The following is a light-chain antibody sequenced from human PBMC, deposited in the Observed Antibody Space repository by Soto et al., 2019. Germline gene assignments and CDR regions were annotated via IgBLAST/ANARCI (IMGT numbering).Light chain of an antibody. CDR1: QDISNY. CDR2: DAS. Sequence: DIQMTQSPSSLSASGGDRVTITCRASQDISNYLNWYQQRPGKAPKLLIYDASNLERGVPSRFSGTRSGTHFTFAITRLQPEDVATYYCQQYDSLSITFGPGTRLEI. V-gene: IGKV1-33*01. CDR3: QQYDSLSIT. J-gene: IGKJ5*01.